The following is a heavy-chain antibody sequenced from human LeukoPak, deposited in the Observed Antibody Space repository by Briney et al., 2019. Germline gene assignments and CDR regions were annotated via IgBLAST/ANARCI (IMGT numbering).Heavy chain of an antibody. V-gene: IGHV3-33*01. J-gene: IGHJ6*03. D-gene: IGHD3-10*01. Sequence: PGGSLRLSCAASGFTFSSYGMHWVRQAPGKGLEWVAVIWYDGSNKYYADSVKGRFTISRDNSKNTLYLQMNNLRAEDTAVYYCTRDPYGSGSEGYFYYMDVWGKGTTVTVS. CDR3: TRDPYGSGSEGYFYYMDV. CDR1: GFTFSSYG. CDR2: IWYDGSNK.